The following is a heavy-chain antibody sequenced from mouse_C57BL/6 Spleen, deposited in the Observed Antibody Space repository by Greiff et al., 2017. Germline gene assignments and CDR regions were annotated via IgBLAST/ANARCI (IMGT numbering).Heavy chain of an antibody. CDR1: GFTFSDYG. CDR3: ARSGVVATRYFDY. J-gene: IGHJ2*01. V-gene: IGHV5-17*01. D-gene: IGHD1-1*01. Sequence: EVKLQESGGGLVKPGGSLKLSCAASGFTFSDYGMHWVRQAPEKGLEWVAYISSGSSTIYYADTVKGRFTISRDNAKNTLFLQMTSLRSEDTAMYYCARSGVVATRYFDYWGQGTTLTVSS. CDR2: ISSGSSTI.